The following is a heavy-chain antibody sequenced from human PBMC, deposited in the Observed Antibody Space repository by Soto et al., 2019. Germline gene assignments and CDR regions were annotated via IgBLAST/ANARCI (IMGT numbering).Heavy chain of an antibody. CDR3: ARDTGFDYDFWSGYWSYFDY. V-gene: IGHV1-46*01. CDR1: GYTFTSYF. Sequence: ASVKVSCKASGYTFTSYFMHWVRQAPGQGPEWMGIINPSGGSTSYAQKFQGRVTMTRDTSTSTVYMELSSLRSEDTAVYYCARDTGFDYDFWSGYWSYFDYWGQGTLVTVSS. CDR2: INPSGGST. D-gene: IGHD3-3*01. J-gene: IGHJ4*02.